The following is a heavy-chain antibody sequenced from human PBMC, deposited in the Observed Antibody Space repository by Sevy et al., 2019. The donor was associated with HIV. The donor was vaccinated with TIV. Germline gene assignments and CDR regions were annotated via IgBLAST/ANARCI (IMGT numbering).Heavy chain of an antibody. CDR1: GDSISSSSYF. J-gene: IGHJ4*02. D-gene: IGHD2-15*01. CDR2: GYFSGST. V-gene: IGHV4-39*01. Sequence: SETLSLTCTVSGDSISSSSYFWGWIRQPPGKGLEWIGTGYFSGSTYYNVSLKRRVTISVDTSKSQFSLKLSSVTAADTAVYYCARHHCSVSACYLFDYWGQGILVTVSS. CDR3: ARHHCSVSACYLFDY.